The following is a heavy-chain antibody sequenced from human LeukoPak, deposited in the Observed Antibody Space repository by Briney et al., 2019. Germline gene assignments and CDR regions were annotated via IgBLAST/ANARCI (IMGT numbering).Heavy chain of an antibody. D-gene: IGHD3-10*01. V-gene: IGHV4-4*02. J-gene: IGHJ1*01. Sequence: SGTLSLTCAVSGGSISSSNWWSWGRQPPGKGLGWIVEIYHSGSTNYNPSLKSRVTILVDKYKNQFSLKLRSVTAAHTAVYYCATEQPMVRGVLSHWRQGPLVSVSS. CDR3: ATEQPMVRGVLSH. CDR2: IYHSGST. CDR1: GGSISSSNW.